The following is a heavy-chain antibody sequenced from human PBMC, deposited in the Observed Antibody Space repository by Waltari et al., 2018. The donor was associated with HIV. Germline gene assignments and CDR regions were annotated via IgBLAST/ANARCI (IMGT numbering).Heavy chain of an antibody. D-gene: IGHD6-6*01. CDR2: INPNSGGT. V-gene: IGHV1-2*02. CDR3: ARDRQLVGNWFDP. CDR1: GYTFTGYY. Sequence: QVQLVQSGAEVKKPGASVKVSCKASGYTFTGYYLHWVRQAPGHGLEWMGWINPNSGGTNYAQKFQCRVTMTRDTSISTAYMELSRLRSDDTAVYYCARDRQLVGNWFDPWGQGTLVTVSS. J-gene: IGHJ5*02.